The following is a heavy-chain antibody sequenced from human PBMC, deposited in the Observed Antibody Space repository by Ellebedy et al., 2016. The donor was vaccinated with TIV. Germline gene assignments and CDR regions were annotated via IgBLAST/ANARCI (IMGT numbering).Heavy chain of an antibody. D-gene: IGHD1-1*01. CDR2: IKSTSNGATT. CDR3: TKGLGNNWNGNDPLDI. V-gene: IGHV3-15*01. CDR1: GGSFSGYY. Sequence: PSETLSLTCAVYGGSFSGYYWSWIRQPPGKGLEWVGRIKSTSNGATTDFAAPVKGRFTISRDDSRSAVFLQMNSLKTEDTALYYCTKGLGNNWNGNDPLDIWGQGTMVTVSS. J-gene: IGHJ3*02.